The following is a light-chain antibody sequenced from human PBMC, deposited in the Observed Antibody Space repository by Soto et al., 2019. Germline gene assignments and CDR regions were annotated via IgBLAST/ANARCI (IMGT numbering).Light chain of an antibody. J-gene: IGLJ2*01. CDR1: SSDVGVYNY. CDR3: SSYAGSNNLV. Sequence: QSALTQPPSASGSPGQSVTISCTGTSSDVGVYNYVSWYQQHPGKAPKLMIYEVSKRPSGVPDRFSGSKTGNTASRTVSGLQAEDEAYYYCSSYAGSNNLVFGGGTKLTVL. CDR2: EVS. V-gene: IGLV2-8*01.